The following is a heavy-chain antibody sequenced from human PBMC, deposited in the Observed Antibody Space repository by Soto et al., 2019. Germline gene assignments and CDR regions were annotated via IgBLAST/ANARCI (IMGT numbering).Heavy chain of an antibody. CDR1: GFTFSSNG. J-gene: IGHJ6*02. CDR2: ISHDGTKK. D-gene: IGHD3-9*01. V-gene: IGHV3-30*18. CDR3: AKDKGYDVLTFHGMDV. Sequence: QVQLVESGGGVVQPGRSLRLSCAASGFTFSSNGMHWVRQAPGKGLEWVAVISHDGTKKYYADSVKGRFTISRDNSKNTLYLQMNSLRDKDTALYYCAKDKGYDVLTFHGMDVWGQGTTVTVSS.